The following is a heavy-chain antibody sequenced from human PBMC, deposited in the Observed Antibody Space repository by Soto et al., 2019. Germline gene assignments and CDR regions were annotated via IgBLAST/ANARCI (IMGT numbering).Heavy chain of an antibody. D-gene: IGHD3-22*01. CDR1: GGSISSGGYY. Sequence: SETLSLTCTVSGGSISSGGYYWSWIRQHPGKGLEWIGYIYYSGSTYYNPSLKSRVTISVDTSKNQFSLKLSSVTAADTAVYYCARELSDYDSSGYYSNWFDPWGQGILVTVSS. J-gene: IGHJ5*02. CDR3: ARELSDYDSSGYYSNWFDP. V-gene: IGHV4-31*03. CDR2: IYYSGST.